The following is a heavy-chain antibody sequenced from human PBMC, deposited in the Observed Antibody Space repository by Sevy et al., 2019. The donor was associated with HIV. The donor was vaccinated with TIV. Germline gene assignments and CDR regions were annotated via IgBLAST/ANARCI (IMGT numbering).Heavy chain of an antibody. D-gene: IGHD2-21*02. CDR3: ARVESCGGDCYYSDY. V-gene: IGHV1-46*01. CDR2: INPSGGGT. Sequence: ASVKVSCKASGYTFTSYYIHWVRQAPGQGLECMGIINPSGGGTNYAQKFQGRVTFTRDRSTSTVYMELSSLRAEDTAVYYCARVESCGGDCYYSDYWGQGTQVTVSS. CDR1: GYTFTSYY. J-gene: IGHJ4*02.